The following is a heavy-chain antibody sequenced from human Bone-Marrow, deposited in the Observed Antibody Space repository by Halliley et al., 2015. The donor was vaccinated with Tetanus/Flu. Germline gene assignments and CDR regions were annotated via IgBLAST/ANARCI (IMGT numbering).Heavy chain of an antibody. CDR3: ARGGWELRNFDY. CDR2: IYPGDSDA. J-gene: IGHJ4*02. CDR1: GYSFTNYW. V-gene: IGHV5-51*03. Sequence: QLVQSGVEVKKPGESLKISCKGSGYSFTNYWIGWVRQMPGKGLEWMGIIYPGDSDATYSPSFRGQVTISADVSINTAYLQWSSLKASDTAIYFCARGGWELRNFDYWGQGTLVTVSS. D-gene: IGHD3-10*01.